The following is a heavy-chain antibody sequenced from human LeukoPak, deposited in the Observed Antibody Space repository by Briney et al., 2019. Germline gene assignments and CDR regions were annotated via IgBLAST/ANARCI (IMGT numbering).Heavy chain of an antibody. CDR1: GGSISSYY. V-gene: IGHV4-59*08. Sequence: PSETLSLTCTVSGGSISSYYWSWIRQPPGKRLEWNGYIYYSGSTNFNPSLKGRVTISVDTSKKQFSLKRGSGTAAKTAVYYVARYGRDGYKMFDYWGQGTLVTVPS. CDR3: ARYGRDGYKMFDY. CDR2: IYYSGST. D-gene: IGHD5-24*01. J-gene: IGHJ4*02.